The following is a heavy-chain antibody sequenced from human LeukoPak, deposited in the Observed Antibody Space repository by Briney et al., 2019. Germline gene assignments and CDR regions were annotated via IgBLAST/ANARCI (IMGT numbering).Heavy chain of an antibody. V-gene: IGHV4-4*08. CDR3: VRDEDYWGSPH. CDR2: IYVGGSP. D-gene: IGHD7-27*01. CDR1: GGSISGYY. Sequence: SETLSLTCTVSGGSISGYYWSWIRQPPGKGLEWIGRIYVGGSPNYNPSLEGRLTISIDMSKNQFSLRLNSVTAADTATYFCVRDEDYWGSPHWGQGILVSVSS. J-gene: IGHJ4*02.